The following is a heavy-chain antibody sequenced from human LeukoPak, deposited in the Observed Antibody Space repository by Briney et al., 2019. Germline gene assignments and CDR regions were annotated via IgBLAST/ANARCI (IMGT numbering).Heavy chain of an antibody. D-gene: IGHD3-10*01. Sequence: SETLSLTCAVYGGSFSGYYWSWIRQPPGKGLEWIGEINHSGSTNYNPSLKSRVTISVDTSKNQFSLKLSSVTAADTAVYYCASGNYYYMDVWGKGTTVTVSS. J-gene: IGHJ6*03. V-gene: IGHV4-34*01. CDR1: GGSFSGYY. CDR3: ASGNYYYMDV. CDR2: INHSGST.